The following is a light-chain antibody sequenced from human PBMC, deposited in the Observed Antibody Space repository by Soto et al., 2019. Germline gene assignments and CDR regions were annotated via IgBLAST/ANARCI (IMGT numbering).Light chain of an antibody. V-gene: IGKV3-11*01. J-gene: IGKJ1*01. CDR2: DAS. Sequence: IGWTQSPATFSLSPGERATLSCRASQSVSTYLVWYQQKPGQAPRLLIYDASNRATGIPARFSGSGSGTDFTLTISSLGPEDFAVYYCQQRSSWHRTFGQGTKVDIK. CDR3: QQRSSWHRT. CDR1: QSVSTY.